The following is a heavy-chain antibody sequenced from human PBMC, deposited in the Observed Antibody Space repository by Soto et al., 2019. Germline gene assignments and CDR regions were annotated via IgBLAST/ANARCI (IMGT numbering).Heavy chain of an antibody. V-gene: IGHV3-23*01. D-gene: IGHD5-18*01. CDR3: AKVPRIQLSTPVGYYFDY. CDR2: ISGSGGST. J-gene: IGHJ4*02. Sequence: GGSLRLSCAASGFTFSSYAMSWVRQAPGKGLEWVSAISGSGGSTYYADSVKGRFTISRDNSKNTLYLQMNSLRAEDTAVYYCAKVPRIQLSTPVGYYFDYWGQGTLVTVSS. CDR1: GFTFSSYA.